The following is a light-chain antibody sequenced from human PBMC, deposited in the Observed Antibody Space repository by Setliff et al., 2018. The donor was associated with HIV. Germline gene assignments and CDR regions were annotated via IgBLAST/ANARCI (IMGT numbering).Light chain of an antibody. J-gene: IGLJ1*01. Sequence: QSALTQPASVSGSPGQSITISCTGTSSDIGGYDYVSWYQQHPDTAPKVIIYEVSNRPSGVSNRFSGSKSGNTASLTISGLLAEDEADHYCISYADSSALYVFGSGTKVTVL. V-gene: IGLV2-14*01. CDR3: ISYADSSALYV. CDR2: EVS. CDR1: SSDIGGYDY.